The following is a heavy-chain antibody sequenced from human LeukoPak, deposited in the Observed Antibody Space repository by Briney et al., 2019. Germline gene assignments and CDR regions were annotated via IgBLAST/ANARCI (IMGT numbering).Heavy chain of an antibody. D-gene: IGHD2-2*02. CDR1: GGSISSGGYY. J-gene: IGHJ5*02. V-gene: IGHV4-30-2*01. Sequence: SETLSLTCTVSGGSISSGGYYWSWIRQPPGKGLEWIGYIYHSGSTYYNPSLKSRVTISVDRSKNQFSLKLSSVTAADTAVYYCARASDIVVVPAAIRGGWFDPWGQGTLVTVSS. CDR2: IYHSGST. CDR3: ARASDIVVVPAAIRGGWFDP.